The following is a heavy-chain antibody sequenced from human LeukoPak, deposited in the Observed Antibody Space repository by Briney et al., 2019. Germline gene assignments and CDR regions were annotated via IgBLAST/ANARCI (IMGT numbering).Heavy chain of an antibody. CDR3: AREGDPLDYSNHSPYFDY. Sequence: GASVKVSCKASGYTFTSYGISWVRQAPGQGLEWMGWISAYNGNTNYAQKLQGRVTMTTDTSTSTAYMELRSPRSDDTAVYYCAREGDPLDYSNHSPYFDYWGQGTLVTVSS. CDR2: ISAYNGNT. D-gene: IGHD4-11*01. V-gene: IGHV1-18*01. J-gene: IGHJ4*02. CDR1: GYTFTSYG.